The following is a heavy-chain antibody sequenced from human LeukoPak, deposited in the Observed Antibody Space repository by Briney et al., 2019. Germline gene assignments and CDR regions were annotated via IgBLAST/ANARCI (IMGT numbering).Heavy chain of an antibody. J-gene: IGHJ4*02. CDR1: GGSITNNY. D-gene: IGHD6-6*01. CDR2: THDSGSS. V-gene: IGHV4-59*13. Sequence: PSETLSLTCTVSGGSITNNYWAWVRQPPGKGLEWIGYTHDSGSSNYNPSLRSRVTISIDTSKNQFPLKLTSVTAADTAVYYCARDRSAAPADYWGRGTLVTVSS. CDR3: ARDRSAAPADY.